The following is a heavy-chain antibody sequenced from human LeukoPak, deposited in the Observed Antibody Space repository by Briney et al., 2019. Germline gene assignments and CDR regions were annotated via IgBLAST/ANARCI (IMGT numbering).Heavy chain of an antibody. D-gene: IGHD4-17*01. Sequence: SVKVSCKASGGTFSSYAISWVRQAPGQGLEWMGGIIPIFGTANYAQKFQGRVTITADESTSTAYMELRSLRSDDTAVYYCARVESGYGDYGPDAFDIWGQGTMVTVSS. CDR3: ARVESGYGDYGPDAFDI. CDR2: IIPIFGTA. CDR1: GGTFSSYA. J-gene: IGHJ3*02. V-gene: IGHV1-69*13.